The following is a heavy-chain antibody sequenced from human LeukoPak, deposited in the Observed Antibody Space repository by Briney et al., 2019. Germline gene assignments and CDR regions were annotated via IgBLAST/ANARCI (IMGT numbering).Heavy chain of an antibody. CDR2: IKSKTRGGTI. CDR1: GFTFSGAW. V-gene: IGHV3-15*01. Sequence: GGSLILSCAAPGFTFSGAWMCWVRQAPGKGLEWVGRIKSKTRGGTIDYAAPVKGRFTISRDDSKNMLYLQMDSLKSEDTAVYYCAKSVVVVGATSAFDIWGQGTMVTVSS. D-gene: IGHD2-15*01. J-gene: IGHJ3*02. CDR3: AKSVVVVGATSAFDI.